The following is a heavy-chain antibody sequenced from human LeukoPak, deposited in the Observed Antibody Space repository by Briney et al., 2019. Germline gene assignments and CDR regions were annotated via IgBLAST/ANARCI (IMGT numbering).Heavy chain of an antibody. CDR3: VKHYYDSSGADAFDI. CDR1: GFTFSSYA. J-gene: IGHJ3*02. Sequence: GGSLRLSCSASGFTFSSYAMHWVRQAPGKGLEYVSAISSNGGSTYYADSVKGRFTISRDNSKNTLYLQMSSLRAEDTAVYYCVKHYYDSSGADAFDIWGQGTMVTVSS. V-gene: IGHV3-64D*09. CDR2: ISSNGGST. D-gene: IGHD3-22*01.